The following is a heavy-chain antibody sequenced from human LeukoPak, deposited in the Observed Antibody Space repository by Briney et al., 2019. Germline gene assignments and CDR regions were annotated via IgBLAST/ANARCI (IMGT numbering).Heavy chain of an antibody. D-gene: IGHD3-3*01. CDR3: TRAYWIGFHFDS. V-gene: IGHV4-30-4*01. CDR2: IYYSGTT. Sequence: PSETLSLTCSVSGGSISSGDYFWTWIRQPPGKGLEYIGYIYYSGTTYYNPSLKSRITMSVDMSANQFSLRLTSVSAADTAVYYCTRAYWIGFHFDSWGQGVLVSVSS. J-gene: IGHJ4*02. CDR1: GGSISSGDYF.